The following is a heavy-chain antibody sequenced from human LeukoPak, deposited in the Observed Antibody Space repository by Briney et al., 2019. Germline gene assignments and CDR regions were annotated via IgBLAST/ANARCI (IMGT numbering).Heavy chain of an antibody. J-gene: IGHJ4*02. CDR1: GYTFTGYY. CDR2: INPNSGGT. Sequence: ASVKVSCKASGYTFTGYYMHWVRQAPGQGLEWMGRINPNSGGTSYAQKFQGRVTMTRDTSISTAYVELSRLRSDDTAVYYCASDLIGDYGDGDYWGQGTLVTVSS. CDR3: ASDLIGDYGDGDY. V-gene: IGHV1-2*06. D-gene: IGHD4-17*01.